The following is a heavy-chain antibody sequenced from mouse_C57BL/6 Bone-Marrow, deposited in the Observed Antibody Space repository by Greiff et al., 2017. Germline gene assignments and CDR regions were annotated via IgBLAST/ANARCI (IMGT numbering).Heavy chain of an antibody. D-gene: IGHD1-1*01. CDR3: ARPNLLLLPLWYFDV. CDR2: INPDSSTI. Sequence: AGGGVDFSRYWMSWVRRAPGKGLEWIGEINPDSSTINYAPSLKDKFIISRDNAKNTLYLQMSKVRSEDTALYYCARPNLLLLPLWYFDVWGTGTTGTVSS. J-gene: IGHJ1*03. CDR1: GVDFSRYW. V-gene: IGHV4-1*01.